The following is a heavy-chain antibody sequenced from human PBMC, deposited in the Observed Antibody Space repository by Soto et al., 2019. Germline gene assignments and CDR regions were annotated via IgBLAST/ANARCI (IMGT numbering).Heavy chain of an antibody. V-gene: IGHV4-59*01. CDR1: GGSIRSYY. CDR3: ARLPWSSSGWSFGY. Sequence: PSETLSLTCSVSGGSIRSYYWSWIRQPPGKGLEWIGYIYYSGSTNYNPSLKSRVTISVDTSKNQFSLKLSSVTAADTAVYYCARLPWSSSGWSFGYWGRGPLVTVSS. CDR2: IYYSGST. J-gene: IGHJ4*02. D-gene: IGHD6-19*01.